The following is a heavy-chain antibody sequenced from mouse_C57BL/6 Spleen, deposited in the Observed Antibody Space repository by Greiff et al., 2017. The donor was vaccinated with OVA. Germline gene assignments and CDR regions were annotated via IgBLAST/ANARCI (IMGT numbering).Heavy chain of an antibody. CDR3: ARHGSSSWFAY. CDR1: GCTFTDYY. V-gene: IGHV1-75*01. J-gene: IGHJ3*01. D-gene: IGHD1-1*01. CDR2: IFPGSGST. Sequence: QLQQSGPERVKPGASVKISSKASGCTFTDYYINWGKQRLGQGLGWIGWIFPGSGSTYYNGKFKGKATLTVDKSSSTAYMLLSSLTSEDSAVYFCARHGSSSWFAYWGQGTLVTVSA.